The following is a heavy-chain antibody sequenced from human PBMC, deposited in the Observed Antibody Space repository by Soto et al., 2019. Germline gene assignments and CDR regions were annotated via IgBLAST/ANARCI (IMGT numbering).Heavy chain of an antibody. CDR1: GLTVSSNY. CDR2: IYSGTNT. Sequence: EVQLVDSGGVLVQPGGSLRLSCAASGLTVSSNYMGWVRQAPGKGLEWVSVIYSGTNTHYADSVRGRFTISRDNSKNTLYLQMNSLRAEDTAVYYCARGFRVVGAYGAGAFFDYWAQGTLVTVSS. D-gene: IGHD2-15*01. CDR3: ARGFRVVGAYGAGAFFDY. J-gene: IGHJ4*02. V-gene: IGHV3-66*01.